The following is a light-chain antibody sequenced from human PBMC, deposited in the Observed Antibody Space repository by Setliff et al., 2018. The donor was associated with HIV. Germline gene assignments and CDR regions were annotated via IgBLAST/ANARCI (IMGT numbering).Light chain of an antibody. CDR2: GNN. Sequence: QSVLTQPPSVSGAPGQRVTISCTGSSSNIGAGYDVHWYQQLPGTAPKLLIYGNNNRPSGVPDRFSGSKSVTSASLAITGLQAEDEADYYCQSYDSSLSGYVFGTGTKVTVL. CDR1: SSNIGAGYD. V-gene: IGLV1-40*01. J-gene: IGLJ1*01. CDR3: QSYDSSLSGYV.